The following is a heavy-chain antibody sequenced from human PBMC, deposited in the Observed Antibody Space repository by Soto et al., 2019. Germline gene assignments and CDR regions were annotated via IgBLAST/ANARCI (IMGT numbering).Heavy chain of an antibody. J-gene: IGHJ5*02. CDR1: GGTFSSYT. D-gene: IGHD3-10*01. Sequence: ASVKVSCKASGGTFSSYTISWVRQAPGQGLEWMGRIIPILGIANYAQKFQGRVTITADKSTSTAYMELSSLRSEDTAVYYCARALVRGVTNWFDPWGQGTLVTVSS. V-gene: IGHV1-69*02. CDR3: ARALVRGVTNWFDP. CDR2: IIPILGIA.